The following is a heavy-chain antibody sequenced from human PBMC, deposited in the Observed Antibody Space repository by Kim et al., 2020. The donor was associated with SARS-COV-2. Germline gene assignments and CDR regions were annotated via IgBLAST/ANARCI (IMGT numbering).Heavy chain of an antibody. D-gene: IGHD3-9*01. Sequence: GGSLRLSCAVSGFTFSNYIISWVRQAPGKGLEWVSSITGDDVDTYYADSVRGRCTISRDNSKNTLYLQMNSLRAEDTAKYYCSTDLSGGNILRYFDYWGQGTVVTVSS. CDR3: STDLSGGNILRYFDY. CDR2: ITGDDVDT. J-gene: IGHJ4*02. V-gene: IGHV3-23*01. CDR1: GFTFSNYI.